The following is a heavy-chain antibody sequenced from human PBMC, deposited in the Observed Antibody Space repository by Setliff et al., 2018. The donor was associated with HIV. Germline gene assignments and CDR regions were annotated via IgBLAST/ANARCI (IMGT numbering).Heavy chain of an antibody. CDR3: ARSFRRMDV. D-gene: IGHD3-16*01. CDR2: ISTYSDET. CDR1: GYTITAYG. Sequence: ASVKVSCKPSGYTITAYGLSWVRQAPGRGLEWKGWISTYSDETSYAQTLQSRVTMTPYTSTSTAYMELRSLRSDYTGVYYCARSFRRMDVWGQGTTVTVSS. V-gene: IGHV1-18*01. J-gene: IGHJ6*02.